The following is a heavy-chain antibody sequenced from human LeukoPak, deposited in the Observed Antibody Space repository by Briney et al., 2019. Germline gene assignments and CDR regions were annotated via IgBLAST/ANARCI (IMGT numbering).Heavy chain of an antibody. CDR1: GYSISSGYY. J-gene: IGHJ3*02. CDR3: ASPGDYDSSGFYAFDI. Sequence: SETLSLTCTVSGYSISSGYYWGWIRQPPGKGLEWIGSIYHSGITYYNPSLKSRVTISVDTSKNQFSLKLSSVTAADTAVYYCASPGDYDSSGFYAFDIWGQGTMVTVSS. CDR2: IYHSGIT. V-gene: IGHV4-38-2*02. D-gene: IGHD3-22*01.